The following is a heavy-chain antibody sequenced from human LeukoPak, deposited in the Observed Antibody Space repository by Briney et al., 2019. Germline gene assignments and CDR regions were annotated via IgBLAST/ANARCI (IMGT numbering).Heavy chain of an antibody. CDR3: ARGPYCSSTSCYFDY. J-gene: IGHJ4*02. CDR1: GGTFSSYA. D-gene: IGHD2-2*01. Sequence: SVTVSFKASGGTFSSYAISWVRQAPGQGLEWMGRIIPIFGTANYAQKFQGRVTITADKSTSTAYMELSSLRSEDTAVYYCARGPYCSSTSCYFDYWGQRTLVTVSS. CDR2: IIPIFGTA. V-gene: IGHV1-69*06.